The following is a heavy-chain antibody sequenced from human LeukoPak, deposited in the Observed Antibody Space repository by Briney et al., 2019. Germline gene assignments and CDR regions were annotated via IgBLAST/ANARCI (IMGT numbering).Heavy chain of an antibody. J-gene: IGHJ5*02. CDR1: VYTPTEYY. V-gene: IGHV1-2*02. D-gene: IGHD2-8*01. Sequence: ASVKVSCKASVYTPTEYYIHWGRQAPGQGLECMGWMNPKTGDTRYEEKLQGRVAMTRETSITTAYMELSGLNSDDTAMYFCTRDVIMGYQQGYFDPWGQGTLVTVSS. CDR3: TRDVIMGYQQGYFDP. CDR2: MNPKTGDT.